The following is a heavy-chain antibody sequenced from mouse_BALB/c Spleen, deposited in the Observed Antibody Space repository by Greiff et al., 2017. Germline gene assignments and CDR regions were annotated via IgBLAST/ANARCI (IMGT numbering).Heavy chain of an antibody. Sequence: EVQLVESGPGLVKPSQSLSLTCSVTGYSITSGYYWNWIRQFPGNKLEWMGYISYDGSNNYNPSLKNRISITRDTSKNQFFLKLNSVTTEDTATYYCARSNWEAWFAYWGQGTLVTVSA. CDR3: ARSNWEAWFAY. J-gene: IGHJ3*01. CDR1: GYSITSGYY. V-gene: IGHV3-6*02. D-gene: IGHD4-1*01. CDR2: ISYDGSN.